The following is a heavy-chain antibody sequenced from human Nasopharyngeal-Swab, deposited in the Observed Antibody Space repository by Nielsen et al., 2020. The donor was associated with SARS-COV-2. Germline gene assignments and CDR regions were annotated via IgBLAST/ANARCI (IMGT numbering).Heavy chain of an antibody. J-gene: IGHJ6*03. CDR3: ARDSPYSSGWNYYYYYYYMDV. D-gene: IGHD6-19*01. CDR2: IKQDGSEK. V-gene: IGHV3-7*05. Sequence: VRQMHGKGLEWVANIKQDGSEKYYVDSVKGRFTISRDNAKNSLYLQMNSLRAEDTAVYYCARDSPYSSGWNYYYYYYYMDVWGKGTTVTVSS.